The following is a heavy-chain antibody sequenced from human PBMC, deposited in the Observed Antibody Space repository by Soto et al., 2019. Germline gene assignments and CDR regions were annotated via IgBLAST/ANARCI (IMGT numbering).Heavy chain of an antibody. CDR2: ISPISGTT. CDR3: ARWGGISCSGGACSKKPFDS. Sequence: QVQLVQSGAEVKKPESSVKVSCKPSGGTFNNYAINWVRQAPGQGLEWMGGISPISGTTKYAQKFQGRVTIAADKSASTAYMDLSSLRSEDTAVYYCARWGGISCSGGACSKKPFDSWGQGTLVTVSS. V-gene: IGHV1-69*06. CDR1: GGTFNNYA. J-gene: IGHJ4*02. D-gene: IGHD2-15*01.